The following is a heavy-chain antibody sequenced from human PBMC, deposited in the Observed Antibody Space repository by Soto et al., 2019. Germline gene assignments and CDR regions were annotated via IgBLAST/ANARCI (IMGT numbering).Heavy chain of an antibody. J-gene: IGHJ6*02. Sequence: QTLSLTCAISGDSVSSNSAAWNWIRQSPSRGLEWLGRTYYRSKWYNDYAVSVKSRITINPDTSKNQFSLQLNSVTPEDTAVYYCARDSSGWYAAYYYYGMDVWGQGTTVTVSS. D-gene: IGHD6-19*01. CDR1: GDSVSSNSAA. CDR3: ARDSSGWYAAYYYYGMDV. V-gene: IGHV6-1*01. CDR2: TYYRSKWYN.